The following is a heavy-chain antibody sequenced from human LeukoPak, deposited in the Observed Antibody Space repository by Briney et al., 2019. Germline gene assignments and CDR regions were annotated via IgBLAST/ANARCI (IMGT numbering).Heavy chain of an antibody. CDR3: AKAKADIVVVPAAIQAWFDP. Sequence: GGSLRLSCAASGFTFSSYWMSWVRQAPGKGLEWVSAISGSGGSTYYADSVKGRFTISRDNSKNTLYLQMNSLRAEDTAVYYCAKAKADIVVVPAAIQAWFDPWGQGTLVTVSS. V-gene: IGHV3-23*01. CDR1: GFTFSSYW. J-gene: IGHJ5*02. CDR2: ISGSGGST. D-gene: IGHD2-2*02.